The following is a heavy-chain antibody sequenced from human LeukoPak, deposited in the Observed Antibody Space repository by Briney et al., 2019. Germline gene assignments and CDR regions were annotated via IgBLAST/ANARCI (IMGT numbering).Heavy chain of an antibody. CDR3: ARGGYSYGQRY. CDR1: GGSISGYY. J-gene: IGHJ4*02. CDR2: MYYTGST. D-gene: IGHD5-18*01. V-gene: IGHV4-59*12. Sequence: SETLSLTCTVSGGSISGYYWSWIRQPPGKGLEWIGYMYYTGSTNYNPSLKSRVAISVDTSKNQFSLKLSSVTAADTAVYYCARGGYSYGQRYWGQGTLVTVSS.